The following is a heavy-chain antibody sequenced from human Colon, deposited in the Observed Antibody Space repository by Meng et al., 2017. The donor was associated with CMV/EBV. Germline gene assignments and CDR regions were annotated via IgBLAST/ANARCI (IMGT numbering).Heavy chain of an antibody. Sequence: LSLTCAASGFTFSNSALHWVRQAPGKGLEWVALISFDGRSKSYADSVKGRFTVSRDNSKNTMFLQMNSLRLEDTAVYYCARVGDYPGGYFDYWGQGTLVTVSS. CDR3: ARVGDYPGGYFDY. CDR1: GFTFSNSA. J-gene: IGHJ4*02. D-gene: IGHD4-17*01. V-gene: IGHV3-30*04. CDR2: ISFDGRSK.